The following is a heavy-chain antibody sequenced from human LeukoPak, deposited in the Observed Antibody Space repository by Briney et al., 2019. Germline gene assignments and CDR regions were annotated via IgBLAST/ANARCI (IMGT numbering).Heavy chain of an antibody. Sequence: SETLSLTCTVSGGSVSSYYWSWFRQPPGKGLEWIGYIYYSGSTNYNPSLKSRVTISVDTSKIQFSLRLSSVTAADTAVYYCARAGYGSGGSDYWGQGTLVTVSS. V-gene: IGHV4-59*02. J-gene: IGHJ4*02. CDR2: IYYSGST. CDR3: ARAGYGSGGSDY. D-gene: IGHD4-23*01. CDR1: GGSVSSYY.